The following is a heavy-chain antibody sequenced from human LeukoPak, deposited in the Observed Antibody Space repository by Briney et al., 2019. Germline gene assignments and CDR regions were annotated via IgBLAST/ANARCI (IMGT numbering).Heavy chain of an antibody. CDR1: GFTFSSYS. V-gene: IGHV3-21*01. Sequence: PGGSLRLSCAASGFTFSSYSMNWVRQAPGKGLEWVSSISSCSSYIYYADSVKGRFTISRDNAKNSLYLQMNSLRAEDTAVYYCARDDAGYFDAFDIWGQGTMVTVSS. CDR3: ARDDAGYFDAFDI. CDR2: ISSCSSYI. D-gene: IGHD3-9*01. J-gene: IGHJ3*02.